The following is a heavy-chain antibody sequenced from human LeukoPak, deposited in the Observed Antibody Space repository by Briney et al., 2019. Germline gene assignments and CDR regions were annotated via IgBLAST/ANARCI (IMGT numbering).Heavy chain of an antibody. J-gene: IGHJ5*02. V-gene: IGHV4-34*01. CDR3: ARDPGWFDP. Sequence: SETLSLTCAVYGGSFSGYYWSWIRQPPGKGLEWIGEINHSGSTNYNPSLKSRVTISVDTSKNQFSLKLSSVTAVDTAVYYCARDPGWFDPWGQGTLVTVSS. CDR2: INHSGST. D-gene: IGHD3-10*01. CDR1: GGSFSGYY.